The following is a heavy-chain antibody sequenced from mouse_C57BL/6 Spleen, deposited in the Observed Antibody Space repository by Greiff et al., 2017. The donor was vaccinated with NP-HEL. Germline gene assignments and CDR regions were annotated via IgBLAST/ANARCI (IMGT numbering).Heavy chain of an antibody. V-gene: IGHV5-17*01. CDR2: ISSGSSTI. J-gene: IGHJ2*01. CDR3: ARTAFDY. CDR1: GFTFSDYG. Sequence: EVKLMESGGGLVKPGGSLKLSCAASGFTFSDYGMHWVRQAPEKGLVWVAYISSGSSTIYYADTVKGRFTISRDNAKNTLFLQMTSLRSEDTAMYYCARTAFDYWGQGTTLTVSS.